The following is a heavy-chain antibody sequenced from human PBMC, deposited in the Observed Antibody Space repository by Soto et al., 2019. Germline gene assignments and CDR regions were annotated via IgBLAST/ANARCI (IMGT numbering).Heavy chain of an antibody. CDR3: ARADTALDY. CDR2: VYYTGST. J-gene: IGHJ4*02. Sequence: SETLSLTCSVSGGSVSRGSYYWNWIRQSPGKGLEWIGYVYYTGSTHSNPALKSRVTISVDASKNQFSLRLTSVTAADTAVYFCARADTALDYWGQGTLVTVSS. CDR1: GGSVSRGSYY. V-gene: IGHV4-61*01. D-gene: IGHD5-18*01.